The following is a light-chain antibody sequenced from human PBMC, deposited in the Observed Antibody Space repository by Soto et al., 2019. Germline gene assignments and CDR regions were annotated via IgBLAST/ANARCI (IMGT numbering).Light chain of an antibody. CDR3: QQRSNWLLT. Sequence: EIVLTQSPATLSLSPGERATLSCRASQSVSSYLAWYQQKPCQAPRLLIYDASNMATGIPARFSGSGSGTVFTLTISSLEPDDFAVYYCQQRSNWLLTFGGGTKVEIK. V-gene: IGKV3-11*01. CDR2: DAS. CDR1: QSVSSY. J-gene: IGKJ4*01.